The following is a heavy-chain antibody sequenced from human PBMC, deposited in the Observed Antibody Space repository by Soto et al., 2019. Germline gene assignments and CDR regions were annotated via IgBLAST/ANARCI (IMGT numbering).Heavy chain of an antibody. V-gene: IGHV1-69*08. D-gene: IGHD6-13*01. CDR2: IIPLLGIA. Sequence: QVQLVQSGAEVKKPGSSVKVSCKASGGTFSSYTISWVRQAPGQGLEWMGRIIPLLGIANYAEKFQGRVTITADKSTSTAYMALSSLRSEDTAVYYCARDLIAAAVETSWYYGMDVWGQGTTVTVSS. CDR1: GGTFSSYT. CDR3: ARDLIAAAVETSWYYGMDV. J-gene: IGHJ6*02.